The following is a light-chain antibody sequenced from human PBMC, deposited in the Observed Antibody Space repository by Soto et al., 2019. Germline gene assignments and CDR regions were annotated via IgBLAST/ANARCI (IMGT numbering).Light chain of an antibody. Sequence: DVVMTQSPLSLPVTLGQPASISCRSSYSLIHSDGDTYLNWFQQRPGQSPRHLIYEVSNRDSGVPDRFSGSGSGTDFTLKISRVEAEDVGIYYCMQGTHWPWTFGQGTEVEIK. J-gene: IGKJ1*01. CDR2: EVS. CDR1: YSLIHSDGDTY. V-gene: IGKV2-30*02. CDR3: MQGTHWPWT.